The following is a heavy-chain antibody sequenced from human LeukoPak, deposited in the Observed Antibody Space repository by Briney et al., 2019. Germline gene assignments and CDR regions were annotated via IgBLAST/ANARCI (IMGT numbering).Heavy chain of an antibody. J-gene: IGHJ4*02. V-gene: IGHV3-7*04. CDR3: ARSSGSYSFDY. Sequence: DSVKGRFTISRDNAKNSLYLQMNSLRAEDTAVYYCARSSGSYSFDYWGQGTLVTVSS. D-gene: IGHD1-26*01.